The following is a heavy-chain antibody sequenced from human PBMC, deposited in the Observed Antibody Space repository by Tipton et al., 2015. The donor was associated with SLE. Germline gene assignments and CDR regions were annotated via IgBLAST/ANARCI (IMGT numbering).Heavy chain of an antibody. D-gene: IGHD3-10*01. CDR1: GYSISSGYY. J-gene: IGHJ6*02. CDR3: ARDRVGLWFRTNYYYYYGMDV. CDR2: IYHSGST. V-gene: IGHV4-38-2*02. Sequence: TLSLTCTVSGYSISSGYYWGWIRQPPGKGLEWIGSIYHSGSTYYNPSLKSRVTISVDTSKNQFSLKLSSVTAADTAVYYCARDRVGLWFRTNYYYYYGMDVWGQGTTVTASS.